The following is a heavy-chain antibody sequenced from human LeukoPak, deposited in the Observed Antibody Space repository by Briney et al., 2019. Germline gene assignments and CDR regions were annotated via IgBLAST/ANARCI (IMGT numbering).Heavy chain of an antibody. V-gene: IGHV3-48*02. CDR3: ARVGGATAVTMYFEY. CDR2: MTTSGNTI. CDR1: GITLSGYS. Sequence: GGPLRLSCVVSGITLSGYSMIWVRQAPGKGLEWLSFMTTSGNTIFYAESVKDRFTISRDNAKKSLYLQMNSLRDEDTAVYYCARVGGATAVTMYFEYWGQGTLVTVSS. D-gene: IGHD1-26*01. J-gene: IGHJ4*02.